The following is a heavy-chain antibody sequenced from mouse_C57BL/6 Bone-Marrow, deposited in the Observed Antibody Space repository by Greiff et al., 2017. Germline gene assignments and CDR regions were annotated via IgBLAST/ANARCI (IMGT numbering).Heavy chain of an antibody. D-gene: IGHD2-4*01. J-gene: IGHJ4*01. CDR3: ERDAYYDDPYALDY. Sequence: LQQSGAELVRPGSSVKLSCKASYFAFTASAMHWVKQRPGHGLEWIGSFTIYSDSTEYSENFKGKATLTANTSSSTAYMELSSLTSEDTRLYYGERDAYYDDPYALDYWGQGTSVTVSS. CDR2: FTIYSDST. CDR1: YFAFTASA. V-gene: IGHV1-49*01.